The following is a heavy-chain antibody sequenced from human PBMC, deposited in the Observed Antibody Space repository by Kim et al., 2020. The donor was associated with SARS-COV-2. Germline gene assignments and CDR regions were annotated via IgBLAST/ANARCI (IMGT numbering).Heavy chain of an antibody. J-gene: IGHJ6*02. CDR3: ARDDRSGSYPIYQYSGMDV. Sequence: ASVKVSCKASGYTFTNYDINWVRQAPGQGLEWMGWISVYNGNTNYAQNLQGRVTMTTDTSTTTAYMEVRSLRSDDTAVYYCARDDRSGSYPIYQYSGMDVWGQGTTVTVSS. D-gene: IGHD3-10*01. CDR2: ISVYNGNT. V-gene: IGHV1-18*01. CDR1: GYTFTNYD.